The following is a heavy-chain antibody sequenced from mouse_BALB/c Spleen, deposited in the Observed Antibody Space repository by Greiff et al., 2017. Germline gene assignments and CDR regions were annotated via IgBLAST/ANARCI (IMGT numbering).Heavy chain of an antibody. V-gene: IGHV5-6-3*01. J-gene: IGHJ3*01. CDR1: GFTFSSYG. D-gene: IGHD2-2*01. CDR3: ARDGYDRFAY. CDR2: INSNGGST. Sequence: EVQLVESGGGLVQPGGSLKLSCAASGFTFSSYGMSWVRQTPDKRLELVATINSNGGSTYYPDSVKGRFTISRDNAKNTLYLQMSSLKSEDTAMYYCARDGYDRFAYWGQGTLVTVSA.